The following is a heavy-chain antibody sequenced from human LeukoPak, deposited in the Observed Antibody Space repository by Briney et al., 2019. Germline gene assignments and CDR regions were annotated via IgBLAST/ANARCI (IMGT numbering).Heavy chain of an antibody. J-gene: IGHJ4*02. CDR3: ARGPLLWFGEYPFDY. CDR1: GFTFSSYW. CDR2: INSDGSST. D-gene: IGHD3-10*01. Sequence: PGGSLRLSCAASGFTFSSYWMHWVHQAPGKGLVWVSRINSDGSSTSYADSVKGRFTISRDNAKNTLYLQMNSLRAEDTAVYYCARGPLLWFGEYPFDYWGQGTLVTVSS. V-gene: IGHV3-74*01.